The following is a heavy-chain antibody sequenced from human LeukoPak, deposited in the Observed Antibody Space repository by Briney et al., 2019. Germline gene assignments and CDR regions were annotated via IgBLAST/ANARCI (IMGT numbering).Heavy chain of an antibody. CDR3: ASPRRNVDTAMVIHP. CDR1: GGSISSSSYY. Sequence: PSETLSLTCTVSGGSISSSSYYWGWIRQPPGKGLEWIGSIYYSGSTYYNPSLKSRVTISVDTSKNQFSLKLSSVTAADTAVYYCASPRRNVDTAMVIHPWGQGTLVTVSS. CDR2: IYYSGST. V-gene: IGHV4-39*07. J-gene: IGHJ5*02. D-gene: IGHD5-18*01.